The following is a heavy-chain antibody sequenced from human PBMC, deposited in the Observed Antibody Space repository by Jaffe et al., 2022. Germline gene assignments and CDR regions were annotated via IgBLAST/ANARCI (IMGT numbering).Heavy chain of an antibody. CDR3: AHSLVPNFWNLDNWFDP. CDR1: GFSLSTSGVG. J-gene: IGHJ5*02. V-gene: IGHV2-5*01. D-gene: IGHD1-7*01. Sequence: QITLKESGPTLVKPTQTLTLTCTFSGFSLSTSGVGVGWIRQPPGKALEWLALIYWNDDKRYSPSLKSRLTITKDTSKNQVVLTMTNMDPVDTATYYCAHSLVPNFWNLDNWFDPWGQGTLVTVSS. CDR2: IYWNDDK.